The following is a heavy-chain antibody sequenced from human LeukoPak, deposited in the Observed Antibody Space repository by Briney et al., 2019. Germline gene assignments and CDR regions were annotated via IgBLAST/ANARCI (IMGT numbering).Heavy chain of an antibody. J-gene: IGHJ5*02. V-gene: IGHV1-8*03. Sequence: GASVKVSCKASGYTFTSYDINWVRQATGQGLEWMGWMNPNSGNTGYAQKFQGRVTITRNTSISTAYMELSSLRSEDTAVYYCARRMVRGVIRLRNWFDPWGQGTLVTVSS. CDR2: MNPNSGNT. D-gene: IGHD3-10*01. CDR1: GYTFTSYD. CDR3: ARRMVRGVIRLRNWFDP.